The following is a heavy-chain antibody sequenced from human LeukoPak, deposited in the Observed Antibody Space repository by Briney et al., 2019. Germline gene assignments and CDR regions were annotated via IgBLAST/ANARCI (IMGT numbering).Heavy chain of an antibody. CDR1: GFTFSSYW. J-gene: IGHJ4*02. CDR2: INSDGRST. Sequence: PGGSLRLSCAASGFTFSSYWMHWVRQVPGKGLVWVSRINSDGRSTSYADSVKGRFTISRDNAKNTLYLQMNSLTAEDTAVCYCARVAYGSGWYVDYWGQGNLVTVSS. V-gene: IGHV3-74*01. CDR3: ARVAYGSGWYVDY. D-gene: IGHD6-13*01.